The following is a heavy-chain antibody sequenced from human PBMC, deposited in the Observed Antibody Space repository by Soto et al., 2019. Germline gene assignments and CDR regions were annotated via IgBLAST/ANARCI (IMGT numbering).Heavy chain of an antibody. Sequence: PSETPSLTCTVSGGSISSYYWSWIRQPPGKGLEWIGEAHHSGRTNYNPSLKSRVTISVDKSKNHFSLKLSSVTAADTAVYYCARSEATVLDNWGQGTLVTVSS. CDR3: ARSEATVLDN. V-gene: IGHV4-59*12. D-gene: IGHD4-17*01. CDR1: GGSISSYY. CDR2: AHHSGRT. J-gene: IGHJ4*02.